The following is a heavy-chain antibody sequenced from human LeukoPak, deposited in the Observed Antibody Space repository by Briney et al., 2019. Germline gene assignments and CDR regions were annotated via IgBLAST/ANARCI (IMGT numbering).Heavy chain of an antibody. V-gene: IGHV4-30-2*01. CDR3: ARDSPPDYYDSSGYQRGYWYFDL. D-gene: IGHD3-22*01. CDR1: GGSISSGGYS. J-gene: IGHJ2*01. CDR2: IYHSGST. Sequence: PSETLSLTCAVSGGSISSGGYSWSWIRQPPGKGLEWIGYIYHSGSTYYNPSLKSRVTISVDRSKNQFSLKLSSVTAADTAAYYCARDSPPDYYDSSGYQRGYWYFDLWGRGTLVTVSS.